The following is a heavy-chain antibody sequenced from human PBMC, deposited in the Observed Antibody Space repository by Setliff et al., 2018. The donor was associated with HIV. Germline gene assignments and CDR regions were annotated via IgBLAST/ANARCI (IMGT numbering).Heavy chain of an antibody. D-gene: IGHD3-3*01. CDR1: GGSISSYY. V-gene: IGHV4-59*01. CDR2: IYYSGST. CDR3: ARGIGIFGVVYYYHYMDV. J-gene: IGHJ6*03. Sequence: SETLSLTCTVSGGSISSYYWSWIRQPPGKGLEWIGYIYYSGSTNYNPSLKSRVTISVDTSKNQFSLKLSSVTAADTAVYYCARGIGIFGVVYYYHYMDVWGKGTTVTVSS.